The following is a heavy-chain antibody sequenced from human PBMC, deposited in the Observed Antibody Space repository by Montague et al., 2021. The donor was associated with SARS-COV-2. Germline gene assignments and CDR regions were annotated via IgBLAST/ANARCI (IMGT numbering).Heavy chain of an antibody. Sequence: SLRLSCAASAFTFTSYSLHWVRQAPGQGLEWVAIISYDGSHQYYAASVKGRFTISRDNSKNTVYLQMTSLRPEDTAVYYCARVCGSHWPPNYAMDVWGQGTTVTVSS. CDR2: ISYDGSHQ. CDR1: AFTFTSYS. CDR3: ARVCGSHWPPNYAMDV. J-gene: IGHJ6*02. D-gene: IGHD2-21*01. V-gene: IGHV3-30*04.